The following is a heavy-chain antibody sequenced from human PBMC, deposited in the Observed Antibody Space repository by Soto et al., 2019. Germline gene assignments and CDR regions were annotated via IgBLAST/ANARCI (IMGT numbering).Heavy chain of an antibody. CDR2: ISAYNGNT. V-gene: IGHV1-18*01. J-gene: IGHJ5*02. CDR1: GYTFTSYG. Sequence: ASVKVSCKASGYTFTSYGISWVRQAPGQGLEWMGWISAYNGNTNYAQKLQGRVTMTTDTSTSTAYMELRSLRSDDTAVYYCARDYGSDYYGSGSSNWFDPWGQGTLVTVSS. CDR3: ARDYGSDYYGSGSSNWFDP. D-gene: IGHD3-10*01.